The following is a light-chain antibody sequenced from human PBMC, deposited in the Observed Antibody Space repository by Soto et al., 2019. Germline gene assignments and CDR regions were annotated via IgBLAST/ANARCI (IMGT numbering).Light chain of an antibody. V-gene: IGKV1-5*01. CDR3: QQCNTFWT. J-gene: IGKJ1*01. CDR1: QSISSW. Sequence: DIQMPQSPSTLSASVGDRVTITCRASQSISSWLAWYQQKPGKAPKLLIYDASSLESGVPSRFSGSGSGTEFTLTISSLQPDDFATYYCQQCNTFWTFGQGTKVDIK. CDR2: DAS.